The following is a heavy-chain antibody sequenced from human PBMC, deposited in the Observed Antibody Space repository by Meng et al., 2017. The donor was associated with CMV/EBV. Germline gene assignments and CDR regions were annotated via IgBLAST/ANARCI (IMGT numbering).Heavy chain of an antibody. J-gene: IGHJ4*02. D-gene: IGHD3-3*01. Sequence: QVELHGAGPGLVKPCQTLSLTCPVSGGSISSGDYYWSWIRQPPGKGLEWIGYIYYSGSTYYNPSLKSRVTISVDTSKNQFSLKLSSVTAADTAVYYCARDNRRGGVDYWGQGTLVTVSS. V-gene: IGHV4-30-4*08. CDR2: IYYSGST. CDR3: ARDNRRGGVDY. CDR1: GGSISSGDYY.